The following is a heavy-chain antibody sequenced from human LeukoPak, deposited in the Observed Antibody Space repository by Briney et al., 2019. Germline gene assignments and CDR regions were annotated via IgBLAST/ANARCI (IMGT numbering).Heavy chain of an antibody. D-gene: IGHD3-22*01. CDR2: ISYDGSNK. V-gene: IGHV3-30*18. Sequence: GGSLRLSCAASGFTFSSYGMHWVRQAPGKGLEWVAVISYDGSNKYYADSVKGRFTISRDNSKNTLYLQMNSLRAEDTAVYYCAKDLYYDSSGYYADAFDIWGQGTMVTVSS. CDR3: AKDLYYDSSGYYADAFDI. J-gene: IGHJ3*02. CDR1: GFTFSSYG.